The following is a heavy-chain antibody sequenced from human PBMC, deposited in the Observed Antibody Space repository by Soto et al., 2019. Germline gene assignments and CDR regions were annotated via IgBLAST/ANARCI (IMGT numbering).Heavy chain of an antibody. CDR1: GDSVSSNNAA. Sequence: SQTLSLTCVISGDSVSSNNAAWNWIRQSPSRGLEWLGRTYYRSKWYNDYAVSVKSRIDINPDTSKNQFSLQLNSVSPEDTAMYYCARESYGSGSYDGMDVWGQGTKVTVSS. CDR2: TYYRSKWYN. J-gene: IGHJ6*02. CDR3: ARESYGSGSYDGMDV. V-gene: IGHV6-1*01. D-gene: IGHD3-10*01.